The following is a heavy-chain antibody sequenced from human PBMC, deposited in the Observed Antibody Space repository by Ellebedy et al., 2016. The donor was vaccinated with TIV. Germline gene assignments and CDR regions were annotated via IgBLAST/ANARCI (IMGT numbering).Heavy chain of an antibody. CDR3: ARGGHGGFAGWERMDV. CDR1: GFTFSDYS. CDR2: ITSANRDI. D-gene: IGHD5-12*01. V-gene: IGHV3-21*01. J-gene: IGHJ6*02. Sequence: GESLKISCAASGFTFSDYSMNWVRQAPGKGLEWVSSITSANRDIGYADSVKGRFTISRDNAKNSLFLQMNGLRAEDTAVYYCARGGHGGFAGWERMDVWGQGTTVTVSS.